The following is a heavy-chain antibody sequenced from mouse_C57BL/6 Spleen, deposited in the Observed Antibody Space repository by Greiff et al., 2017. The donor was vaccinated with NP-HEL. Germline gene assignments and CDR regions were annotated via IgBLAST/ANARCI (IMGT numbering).Heavy chain of an antibody. Sequence: EVQRVESGGGLVKPGGSLKLSCAASGFTFSSYAMSWVRQTPEKRLEWVATISDGGSYTYYPDNVKGRFTISRDNAKNNLYLQMSHLKSEDTAMYYCARDRDLYFDVWGTGTTVTVSS. CDR2: ISDGGSYT. V-gene: IGHV5-4*01. CDR3: ARDRDLYFDV. J-gene: IGHJ1*03. CDR1: GFTFSSYA. D-gene: IGHD3-1*01.